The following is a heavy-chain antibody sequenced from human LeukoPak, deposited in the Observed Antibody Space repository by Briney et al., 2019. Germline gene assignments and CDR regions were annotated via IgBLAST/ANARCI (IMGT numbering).Heavy chain of an antibody. CDR2: ISFDGRNK. CDR3: VKDGHSVTIFDY. V-gene: IGHV3-30*18. Sequence: QPGRSLRLSCAASGFTFGSYGMHWVRQAPGKGLEWVAVISFDGRNKYFGDSMKGRFSISRDNSKNTLSLQMNSLRPEDTAVYYCVKDGHSVTIFDYWGRGTLVTVSS. CDR1: GFTFGSYG. J-gene: IGHJ4*02. D-gene: IGHD4-17*01.